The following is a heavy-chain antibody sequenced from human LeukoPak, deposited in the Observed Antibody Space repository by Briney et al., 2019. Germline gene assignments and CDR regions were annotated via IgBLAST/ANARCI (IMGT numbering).Heavy chain of an antibody. V-gene: IGHV3-23*01. J-gene: IGHJ4*02. Sequence: GGSLRLSCAASGFTFSSYAMSWVRQAPGKGLEWASAISGSGGSTYYADSVKGRFTISGDNSKNTLYLQMNSLRAEDTAVYYCARKIPSMSYFDYWGQGTLVTVSS. CDR2: ISGSGGST. D-gene: IGHD2-2*02. CDR1: GFTFSSYA. CDR3: ARKIPSMSYFDY.